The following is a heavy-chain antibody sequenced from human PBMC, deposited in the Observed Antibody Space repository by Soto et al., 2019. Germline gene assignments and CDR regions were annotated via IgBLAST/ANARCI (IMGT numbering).Heavy chain of an antibody. CDR3: ARDLDYGGHSETFDI. CDR1: GYNFNNYW. CDR2: IYPSNSGT. Sequence: GESLKISCKVSGYNFNNYWNAWVRQRPGTGLEWMGIIYPSNSGTRYNPSFQGQVTISADESISTAYLQWSSLKASDTAIYYCARDLDYGGHSETFDIWGQGTMVTVS. V-gene: IGHV5-51*01. J-gene: IGHJ3*02. D-gene: IGHD4-17*01.